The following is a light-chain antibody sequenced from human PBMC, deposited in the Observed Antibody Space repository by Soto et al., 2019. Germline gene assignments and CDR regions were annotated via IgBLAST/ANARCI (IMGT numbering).Light chain of an antibody. J-gene: IGKJ4*01. CDR1: QSVRSW. V-gene: IGKV1-5*01. CDR3: QQYDHYPLT. Sequence: DIQMTQSPSTLSASVGDRVTITCRASQSVRSWLAWYQQKPGRAPKFLIYDASSLESGVPSRFSGSGSGTELPLTIRNLQPDDFATYYCQQYDHYPLTFGGGTTVEI. CDR2: DAS.